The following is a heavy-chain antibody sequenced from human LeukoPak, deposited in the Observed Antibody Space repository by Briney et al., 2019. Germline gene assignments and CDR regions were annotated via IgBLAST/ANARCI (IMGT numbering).Heavy chain of an antibody. CDR3: ARDSPIIFSAAADHYGMDV. CDR1: GRSISSYY. CDR2: IYTSGST. J-gene: IGHJ6*02. D-gene: IGHD6-13*01. V-gene: IGHV4-4*07. Sequence: PSETLSLTCTVSGRSISSYYWSWIRQPAGKGLEWIGRIYTSGSTNYNPSLKSRVTMSVDTSKNQFSLKLSSVTAADTAVYYCARDSPIIFSAAADHYGMDVWGQGTTVTVSS.